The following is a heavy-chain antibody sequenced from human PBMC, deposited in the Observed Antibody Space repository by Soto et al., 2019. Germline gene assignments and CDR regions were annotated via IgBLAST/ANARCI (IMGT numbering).Heavy chain of an antibody. Sequence: SETLSLTCRVSGASVNSETHFWSWIRQAPGKGLEWIGYIYYLGSTDYNPSLKSRVTISVDTSKRQFSLRLTSVTAADTAVYYCARDGYDGSGSPYPAYWGPGTQVTVSS. D-gene: IGHD3-10*01. CDR2: IYYLGST. CDR1: GASVNSETHF. J-gene: IGHJ4*02. V-gene: IGHV4-61*01. CDR3: ARDGYDGSGSPYPAY.